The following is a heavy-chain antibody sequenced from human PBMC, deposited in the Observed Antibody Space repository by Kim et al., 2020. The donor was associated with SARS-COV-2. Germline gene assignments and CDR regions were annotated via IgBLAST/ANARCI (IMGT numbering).Heavy chain of an antibody. V-gene: IGHV3-74*01. J-gene: IGHJ3*02. CDR1: GFTINKYW. CDR2: SNPDVSST. CDR3: ATASGPTPI. D-gene: IGHD3-10*01. Sequence: GGSLRLSCAASGFTINKYWMHWVRQAPGKGLVWVSRSNPDVSSTTYADSVKGRFTVSSDSAKNTLFLQMNSLRAEDTAVYYCATASGPTPIWGRGTMVTVSS.